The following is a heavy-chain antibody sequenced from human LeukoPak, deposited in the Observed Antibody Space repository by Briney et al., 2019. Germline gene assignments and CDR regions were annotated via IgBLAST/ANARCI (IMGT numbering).Heavy chain of an antibody. CDR1: GFTFSSYA. CDR3: AKDVLSGTYYYFDQ. Sequence: GGPLRLSCAASGFTFSSYAMNWVRQAPGKGLEWVSGISGSGSNTYYADSVMGRFTISRDNSKNTLYPQMNSLRAEDTAVYYCAKDVLSGTYYYFDQWGQGTLVTVSS. J-gene: IGHJ4*02. CDR2: ISGSGSNT. D-gene: IGHD1-26*01. V-gene: IGHV3-23*01.